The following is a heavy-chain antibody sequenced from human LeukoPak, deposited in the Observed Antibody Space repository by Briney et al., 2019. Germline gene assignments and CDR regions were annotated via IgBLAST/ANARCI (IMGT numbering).Heavy chain of an antibody. V-gene: IGHV3-30-3*01. J-gene: IGHJ6*02. CDR1: GFTFSSYA. CDR2: ISYDGSNK. D-gene: IGHD3-22*01. Sequence: GGSLRLSCAASGFTFSSYAMHWVRQAPGKGLEWVAVISYDGSNKYYADSVKGRFTISRDNSKNTLYLQMNSLRAEDTAVYYCARDTYYYNSSAFYHYYYGMDVWGQGTTVTVSS. CDR3: ARDTYYYNSSAFYHYYYGMDV.